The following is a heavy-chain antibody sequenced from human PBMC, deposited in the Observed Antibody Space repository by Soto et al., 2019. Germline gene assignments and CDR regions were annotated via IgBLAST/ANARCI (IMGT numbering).Heavy chain of an antibody. CDR2: INPANGDT. D-gene: IGHD3-10*01. J-gene: IGHJ4*02. Sequence: QVQLVQSGPEVMKPGASVKLSCEASGYTFTRYPIHWVRQAPGQGLEWMGWINPANGDTGNSQNFQGRVTITRDTPASTTYMEMNSLRSEDTAVYYCARKDYYGSGIYYFDSWGQGTQVTVSS. V-gene: IGHV1-3*01. CDR1: GYTFTRYP. CDR3: ARKDYYGSGIYYFDS.